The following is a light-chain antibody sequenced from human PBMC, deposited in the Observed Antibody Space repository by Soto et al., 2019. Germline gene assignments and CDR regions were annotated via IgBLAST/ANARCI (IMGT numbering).Light chain of an antibody. CDR2: RTS. CDR3: QQYGSSPRT. Sequence: EIVLTQSPGTLSLSPGERATLSCGASQSVSSSYLAWYQQKPGLAPRLLIYRTSSRATGIPDRFSGSESETDFTLTISRLEPDDSAVYYCQQYGSSPRTFGPGTKVDIK. V-gene: IGKV3D-20*01. CDR1: QSVSSSY. J-gene: IGKJ1*01.